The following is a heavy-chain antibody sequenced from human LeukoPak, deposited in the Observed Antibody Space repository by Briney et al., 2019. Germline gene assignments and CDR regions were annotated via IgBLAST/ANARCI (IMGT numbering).Heavy chain of an antibody. D-gene: IGHD3-16*01. CDR1: GFTFDDYA. J-gene: IGHJ4*02. Sequence: GGSLRLSCAASGFTFDDYAMHWVRQAPGEGLEWVSGISWNSGSTGYADSVKGRFTISRDNAKNSLYLQMNSLRAEDTALYYCAKDNGRGGNFDYWGQGTLVTVSS. V-gene: IGHV3-9*01. CDR3: AKDNGRGGNFDY. CDR2: ISWNSGST.